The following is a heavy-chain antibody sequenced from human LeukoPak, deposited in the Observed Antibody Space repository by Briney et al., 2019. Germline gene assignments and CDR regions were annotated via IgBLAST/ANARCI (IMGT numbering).Heavy chain of an antibody. V-gene: IGHV3-15*01. J-gene: IGHJ4*02. CDR1: GFTFSNAW. D-gene: IGHD5-18*01. CDR2: IKSEPDGGTT. Sequence: GGSLILPCAGAGFTFSNAWMSWVRQAPGKGLEWVGRIKSEPDGGTTDYAAPVKGKFTISRDDSKNTLYLQMNSLRAEDTALYYCTTDDRGYSYAPRYWGQGTLVTVSS. CDR3: TTDDRGYSYAPRY.